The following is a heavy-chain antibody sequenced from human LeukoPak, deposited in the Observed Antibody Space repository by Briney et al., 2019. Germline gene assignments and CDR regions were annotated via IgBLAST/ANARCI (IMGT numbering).Heavy chain of an antibody. J-gene: IGHJ4*02. D-gene: IGHD4-17*01. CDR2: IKQDGSEK. CDR3: ARVPRGEAVTPLGAKGYFDY. CDR1: GFTFSSYW. Sequence: GGSLRLSCAASGFTFSSYWMSWVRQAPGKGLEWVANIKQDGSEKYYVDSVKGRFTISRDNAKNSLYLQMNSLRAEDTAVYYCARVPRGEAVTPLGAKGYFDYWAQGPLAPVS. V-gene: IGHV3-7*01.